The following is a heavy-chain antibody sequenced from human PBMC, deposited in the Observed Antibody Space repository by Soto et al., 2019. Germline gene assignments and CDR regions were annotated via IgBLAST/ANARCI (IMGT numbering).Heavy chain of an antibody. CDR1: GGTFSSYA. CDR3: AGSPDYYDSSGYYHYYYYYGMDV. CDR2: IIPIFGTA. D-gene: IGHD3-22*01. V-gene: IGHV1-69*01. J-gene: IGHJ6*02. Sequence: QEQLVQSGAEVKKPGSSVKVSCKASGGTFSSYAISWVRQAPGQGLEWMGGIIPIFGTANYAQKFQGRVTITADESTSTAYMDLSSLRSEDTAVYYCAGSPDYYDSSGYYHYYYYYGMDVWGQGTTVTVSS.